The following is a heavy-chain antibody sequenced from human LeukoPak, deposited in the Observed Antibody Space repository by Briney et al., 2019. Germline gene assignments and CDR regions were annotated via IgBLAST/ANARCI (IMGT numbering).Heavy chain of an antibody. CDR1: GFTFSDYY. D-gene: IGHD2-15*01. CDR2: IYSGGST. J-gene: IGHJ4*02. V-gene: IGHV3-53*01. CDR3: AREVVVAATSIFDY. Sequence: GGSLRLSCAASGFTFSDYYMSWFRQAPGKGLEWVSVIYSGGSTYYADSVKGRFTISRDNSKNTLYLQMNSLRAEDTAVYYCAREVVVAATSIFDYWGQGTLVTVSS.